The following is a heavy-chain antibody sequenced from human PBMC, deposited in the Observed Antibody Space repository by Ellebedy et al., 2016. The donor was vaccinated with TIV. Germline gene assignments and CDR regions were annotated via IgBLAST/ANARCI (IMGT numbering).Heavy chain of an antibody. D-gene: IGHD4-11*01. Sequence: GGSLRLSCAASGFTFSSYSMNWVRQAPGKGLEWVSYISSSSSTIYYADSVKGRFTISRDNAKNSLYLQMNSLRAEDTAVYYCASLRDDYSDYVGYWGQGTLVTVSS. CDR1: GFTFSSYS. CDR3: ASLRDDYSDYVGY. J-gene: IGHJ4*02. V-gene: IGHV3-48*04. CDR2: ISSSSSTI.